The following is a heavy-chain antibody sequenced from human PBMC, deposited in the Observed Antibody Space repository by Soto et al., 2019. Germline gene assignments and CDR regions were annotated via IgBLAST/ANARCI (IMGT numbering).Heavy chain of an antibody. CDR3: ARTLTGATVDY. CDR2: MNPNSGNT. Sequence: QVQLVQSGAEVKKPGASVKVSCKASGYTFTSYDINWVRQATGQGLEWMGWMNPNSGNTGYAQKFQGRVAMTRNNATTTAYTALSSLRSEDTAVYHHARTLTGATVDYWGPGTLVTVSP. V-gene: IGHV1-8*01. D-gene: IGHD4-17*01. CDR1: GYTFTSYD. J-gene: IGHJ4*01.